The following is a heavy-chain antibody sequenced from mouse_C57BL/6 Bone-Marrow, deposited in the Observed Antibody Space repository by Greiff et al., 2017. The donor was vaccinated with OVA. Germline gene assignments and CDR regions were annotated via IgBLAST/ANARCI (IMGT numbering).Heavy chain of an antibody. V-gene: IGHV1-55*01. CDR3: ARYYYGSRYYYAMDY. J-gene: IGHJ4*01. CDR2: IYPGSGST. Sequence: QVQLQQSGAELVKPGASVKMSCKASGYTFTSYWITWVKQRPGQGLEWIGDIYPGSGSTNYNEKFKSKATLNVDPSSSTAYMQLSRLTSEYSAVYFCARYYYGSRYYYAMDYWGQGTSVTVSS. CDR1: GYTFTSYW. D-gene: IGHD1-1*01.